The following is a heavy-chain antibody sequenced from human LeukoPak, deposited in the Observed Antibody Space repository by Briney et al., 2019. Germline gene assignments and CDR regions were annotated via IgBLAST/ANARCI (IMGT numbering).Heavy chain of an antibody. CDR3: ARRGYGGGGYYFDY. Sequence: PGGSLRLSCAASGFTFSSYWMSWVRQAPGKGLEWVANIKQDGSEKYYVDSVKGRFTISRDNAKNSLYLQMNSLTAEDTAVYYCARRGYGGGGYYFDYWGQGTLVTVSS. V-gene: IGHV3-7*01. CDR1: GFTFSSYW. J-gene: IGHJ4*02. CDR2: IKQDGSEK. D-gene: IGHD2-15*01.